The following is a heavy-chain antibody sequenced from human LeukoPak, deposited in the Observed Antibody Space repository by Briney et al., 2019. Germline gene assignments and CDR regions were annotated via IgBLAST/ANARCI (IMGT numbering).Heavy chain of an antibody. CDR1: GYTFTSYD. D-gene: IGHD2-2*02. V-gene: IGHV1-8*01. Sequence: ASVTVSYKASGYTFTSYDINWVRQAPGQGLEWMGWMNPNSGNTGYAQKFQGRVTITRNTSISTDYMELSSLRSEDTAVYYCAREWRYCSSTSCYRLPGGYYGMDVWGQGTTVTVSS. CDR2: MNPNSGNT. J-gene: IGHJ6*02. CDR3: AREWRYCSSTSCYRLPGGYYGMDV.